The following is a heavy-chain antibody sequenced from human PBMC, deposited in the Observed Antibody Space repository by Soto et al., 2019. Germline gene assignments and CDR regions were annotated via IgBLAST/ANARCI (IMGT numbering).Heavy chain of an antibody. Sequence: SETLSLTCTVSGASISGFYWSWIRKSAGKGLEWIGRIYATGTTDYNPSLKGRVMMSVDTSKKQFSLKLRSVAAADKAVYYCVRDGTKTLRDWFDPWGQGISVTVSS. CDR2: IYATGTT. V-gene: IGHV4-4*07. J-gene: IGHJ5*02. CDR1: GASISGFY. CDR3: VRDGTKTLRDWFDP. D-gene: IGHD1-1*01.